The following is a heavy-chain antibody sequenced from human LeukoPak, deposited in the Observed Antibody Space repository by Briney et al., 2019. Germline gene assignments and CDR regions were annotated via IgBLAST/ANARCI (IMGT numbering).Heavy chain of an antibody. J-gene: IGHJ5*02. Sequence: GESLKISCKGSGYSITSYWIGWVRQMPGKGLEWMGIIYPGDSDTRYSPSFQGQVTISADKSISTAYLQWSSLKASDTAMYYCARHVGIAAAGTGWFDPWGQGTLVTVSS. CDR1: GYSITSYW. D-gene: IGHD6-13*01. CDR2: IYPGDSDT. V-gene: IGHV5-51*01. CDR3: ARHVGIAAAGTGWFDP.